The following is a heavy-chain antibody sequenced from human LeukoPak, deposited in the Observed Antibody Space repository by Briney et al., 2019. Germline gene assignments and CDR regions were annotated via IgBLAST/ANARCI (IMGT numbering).Heavy chain of an antibody. J-gene: IGHJ2*01. V-gene: IGHV4-4*07. Sequence: PSETLSLTCTVSGGSINNYYWSWIRQPAGKGLEWIGRIYTSGSTNYNPSLKSRVTMSVDTSKNQFSLKLSSATAADTAVYYCAFSGYDSLSLYFDLWGRGTLVTVSS. CDR2: IYTSGST. CDR3: AFSGYDSLSLYFDL. CDR1: GGSINNYY. D-gene: IGHD5-12*01.